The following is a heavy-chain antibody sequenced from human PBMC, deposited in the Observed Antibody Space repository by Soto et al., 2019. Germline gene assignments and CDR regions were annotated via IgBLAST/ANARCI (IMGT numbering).Heavy chain of an antibody. V-gene: IGHV3-74*01. CDR2: INSDGSST. CDR3: ARADYSNDNYYYYYMDV. J-gene: IGHJ6*03. D-gene: IGHD4-4*01. CDR1: GFTFSSYW. Sequence: GGSLRLSCAASGFTFSSYWMHWVRQAPGKGLVWVSRINSDGSSTSYADSVKGRFTISRDNAKNTLYLQMNSLRAEDTAVYYCARADYSNDNYYYYYMDVWGKGTTVTVSS.